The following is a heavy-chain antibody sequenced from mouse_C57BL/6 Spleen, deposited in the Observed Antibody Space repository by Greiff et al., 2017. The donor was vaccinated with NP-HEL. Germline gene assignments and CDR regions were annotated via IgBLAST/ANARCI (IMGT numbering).Heavy chain of an antibody. CDR3: ARSALGVDY. J-gene: IGHJ4*01. CDR2: INPGSGGT. CDR1: GYAFTNYL. V-gene: IGHV1-54*01. Sequence: VQLVESGAELVRPGTSVKVSCKASGYAFTNYLIEWVKQRPGQGLEWIGVINPGSGGTNYNEKFKGKATLTADKSSSTAYMQLSSLTSEDSAVYFCARSALGVDYWGQGTSVTVSS. D-gene: IGHD3-3*01.